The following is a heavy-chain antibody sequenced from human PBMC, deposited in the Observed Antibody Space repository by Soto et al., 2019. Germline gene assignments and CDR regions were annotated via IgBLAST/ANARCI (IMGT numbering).Heavy chain of an antibody. V-gene: IGHV3-33*08. D-gene: IGHD2-8*01. CDR3: ARDQGVVIIKDH. J-gene: IGHJ4*02. CDR2: IWYDGTSK. CDR1: GLTFRNHA. Sequence: PGGSLRLSCAASGLTFRNHAMHWVRQAPGKGLEWVGLIWYDGTSKYYADSVKGRFTISRDNSKNTLYLEMNSLRVEDTAIYYCARDQGVVIIKDHWGQGTLVTVSS.